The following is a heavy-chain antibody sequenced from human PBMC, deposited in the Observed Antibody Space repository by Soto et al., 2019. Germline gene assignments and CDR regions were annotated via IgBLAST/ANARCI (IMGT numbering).Heavy chain of an antibody. V-gene: IGHV3-66*01. CDR3: ARDDVLCDGGRCYRVPLAV. CDR1: GVTVGSKY. CDR2: IQSGGPT. Sequence: GRSPRLSCAAYGVTVGSKYMSWVGQAPGKGLEWVSLIQSGGPTYYADSVKGRFTISRDTSENTLHLQMDSLRAEDTAVYYCARDDVLCDGGRCYRVPLAVRAKGTTVTVSS. J-gene: IGHJ6*04. D-gene: IGHD2-15*01.